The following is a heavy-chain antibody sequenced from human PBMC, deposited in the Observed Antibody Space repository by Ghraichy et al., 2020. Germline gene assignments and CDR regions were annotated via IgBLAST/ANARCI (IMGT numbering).Heavy chain of an antibody. CDR3: VRSAGDDRGWFIDP. Sequence: GESLNISCRGFGYSFANYWNGWVRQMPGKGLDWIGVIYAGDSYTTYSTSFEGQVTISADKSIKTAYLHGSSLKSSDTATYFCVRSAGDDRGWFIDPWGQGTLVTVSS. CDR1: GYSFANYW. CDR2: IYAGDSYT. J-gene: IGHJ5*02. D-gene: IGHD6-13*01. V-gene: IGHV5-51*01.